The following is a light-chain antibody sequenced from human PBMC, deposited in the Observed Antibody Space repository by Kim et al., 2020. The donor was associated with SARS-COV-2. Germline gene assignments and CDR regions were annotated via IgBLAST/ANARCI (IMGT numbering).Light chain of an antibody. V-gene: IGKV3-20*01. CDR2: GAS. J-gene: IGKJ1*01. CDR1: QSVDTSS. CDR3: QQYGSSPWT. Sequence: PGERATLSCRASQSVDTSSSAWYQQKPGQPPRLLIYGASRRATGIPDRFSGSGSGTDLTLTISRLEPEDFAVYYCQQYGSSPWTFGQGTKV.